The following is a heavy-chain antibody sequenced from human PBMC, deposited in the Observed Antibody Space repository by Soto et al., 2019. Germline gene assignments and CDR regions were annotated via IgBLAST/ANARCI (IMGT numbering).Heavy chain of an antibody. CDR2: IYPGDSDT. V-gene: IGHV5-51*01. D-gene: IGHD2-21*02. CDR3: AARYCGGDCYSGWTVDY. J-gene: IGHJ4*02. CDR1: GYSFTSYW. Sequence: SGESLKISCKGSGYSFTSYWIGWVRQMPGKGLEWMGIIYPGDSDTRYSPSFQGQVTISADKSISTAYLQWSSLKASDTAMYYCAARYCGGDCYSGWTVDYWGQGTLVTVSS.